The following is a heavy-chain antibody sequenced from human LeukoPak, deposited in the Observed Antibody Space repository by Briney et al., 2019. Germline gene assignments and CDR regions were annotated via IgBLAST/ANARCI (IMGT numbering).Heavy chain of an antibody. CDR3: AKRGAYPNWFGP. D-gene: IGHD3-16*01. CDR1: GFTFNNYA. V-gene: IGHV3-23*01. Sequence: GGSLRLSCAASGFTFNNYAMSWVRQAPGKGLEWVSGITGSGFSTYYADSLKGRFTISRDNSKNTLYLQMNSLRAEDTAVYYCAKRGAYPNWFGPWGQGTLVTVSS. J-gene: IGHJ5*02. CDR2: ITGSGFST.